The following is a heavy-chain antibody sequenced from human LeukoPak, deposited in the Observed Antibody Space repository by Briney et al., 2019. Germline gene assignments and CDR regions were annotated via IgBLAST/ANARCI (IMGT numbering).Heavy chain of an antibody. CDR2: INHSGSA. D-gene: IGHD6-19*01. CDR3: ARGRRPSDERQYTGGWYYFDY. V-gene: IGHV4-34*01. CDR1: GESFSGYY. J-gene: IGHJ4*02. Sequence: PSETLSLTCAVYGESFSGYYWSWIRQSPDKGLEWIGQINHSGSAAYNPSLKSRLTISVGSSKNQFSLELASVTAADTAVYYCARGRRPSDERQYTGGWYYFDYWGQGTLVTVSS.